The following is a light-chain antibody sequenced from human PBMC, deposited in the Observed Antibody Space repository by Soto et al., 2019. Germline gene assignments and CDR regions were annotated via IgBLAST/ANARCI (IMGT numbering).Light chain of an antibody. J-gene: IGKJ1*01. CDR3: QQYGTSPWA. Sequence: EIVLTQFPGTLSLSPGERATLSCRASQSVGRNYVAWYQQKPGQAPRVIIYAASNRASGIPDRFSGSGSGSHFTLPISRLEPEDFAVYYCQQYGTSPWAFGQGTKVEIK. V-gene: IGKV3-20*01. CDR2: AAS. CDR1: QSVGRNY.